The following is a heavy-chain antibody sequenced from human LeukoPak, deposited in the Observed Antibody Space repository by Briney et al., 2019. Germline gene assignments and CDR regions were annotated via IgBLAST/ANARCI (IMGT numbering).Heavy chain of an antibody. J-gene: IGHJ5*02. CDR2: INPNSGGT. D-gene: IGHD1-26*01. CDR3: ARDMIIVGATLDP. V-gene: IGHV1-2*02. Sequence: ASVKVSCKASGYTFTRYYMHWVRQAPGQGLEWRGWINPNSGGTNYAQKFQGRVTMTRDTSISTAYMELSRLRSDDTAVYYCARDMIIVGATLDPWGQGTLVTVSS. CDR1: GYTFTRYY.